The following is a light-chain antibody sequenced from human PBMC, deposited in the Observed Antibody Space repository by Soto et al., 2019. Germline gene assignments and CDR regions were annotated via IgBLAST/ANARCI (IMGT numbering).Light chain of an antibody. CDR3: SSYTTIKTVV. Sequence: QSVLTQPASVSGSPGQSITISCTGTSSDIGTYKYVSWFQHRPGKAPKLIIFEVSNRPSGISDRFSGFKSANTAYLTISGVQPEDEADYRCSSYTTIKTVVFGGGTKVTVL. J-gene: IGLJ2*01. CDR2: EVS. CDR1: SSDIGTYKY. V-gene: IGLV2-14*01.